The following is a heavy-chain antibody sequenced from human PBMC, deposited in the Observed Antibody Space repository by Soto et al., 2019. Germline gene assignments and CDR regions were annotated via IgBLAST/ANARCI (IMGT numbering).Heavy chain of an antibody. D-gene: IGHD5-12*01. Sequence: SVKVCCKACRGTFSSYAISFVRPAPGQGLEWMGGIIPIFGTANYAQKFQGRVTITADESTSTAYMELSSLRSEDTAVYYCARDRRRLRKDYGMDVWGQGTTVTVSS. J-gene: IGHJ6*02. CDR2: IIPIFGTA. V-gene: IGHV1-69*13. CDR1: RGTFSSYA. CDR3: ARDRRRLRKDYGMDV.